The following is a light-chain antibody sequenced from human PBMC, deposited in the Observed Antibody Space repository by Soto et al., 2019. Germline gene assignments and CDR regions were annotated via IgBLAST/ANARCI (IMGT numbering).Light chain of an antibody. CDR3: AAWDDTRRARV. CDR1: NSNIGRND. J-gene: IGLJ2*01. V-gene: IGLV1-44*01. Sequence: QSVLAQPPSASGTPGQRVTISCSGSNSNIGRNDVTWYQQVPGTAPQCLIYSNDQRPSGVPDRISGSRSGTSASLAISGLQSGDEAEYYCAAWDDTRRARVFGGGTKLTVL. CDR2: SND.